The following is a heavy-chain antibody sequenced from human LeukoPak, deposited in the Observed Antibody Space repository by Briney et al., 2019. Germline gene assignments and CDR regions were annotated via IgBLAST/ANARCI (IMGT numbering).Heavy chain of an antibody. D-gene: IGHD4-17*01. CDR1: GFTFSSSG. Sequence: PGRSLTLSCAASGFTFSSSGMHWVRQAPGKGLEWVAVIWYGGSNKYYADSVKGRFTISRDNSKNTLYLQMNSLRAEDTAVYYCARGYGDRLDCFDPWGQGTLVTVSS. CDR3: ARGYGDRLDCFDP. J-gene: IGHJ5*02. CDR2: IWYGGSNK. V-gene: IGHV3-33*01.